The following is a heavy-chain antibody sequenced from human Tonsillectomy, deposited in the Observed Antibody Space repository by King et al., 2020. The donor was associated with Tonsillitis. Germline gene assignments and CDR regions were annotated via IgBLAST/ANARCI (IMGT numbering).Heavy chain of an antibody. CDR2: ISSSSSYI. Sequence: VQLVESGGGLVKPGGSLRLSCAASGFTFSSYSMNWVRQAPGKGLEWVSSISSSSSYIYYADSVKGRFTIARDNAKNSLYLQMNSLRAEDTAVYYCEGNYVWGSYPIDWFVPWGQGTLVTVSS. J-gene: IGHJ5*02. CDR1: GFTFSSYS. D-gene: IGHD3-16*02. CDR3: EGNYVWGSYPIDWFVP. V-gene: IGHV3-21*01.